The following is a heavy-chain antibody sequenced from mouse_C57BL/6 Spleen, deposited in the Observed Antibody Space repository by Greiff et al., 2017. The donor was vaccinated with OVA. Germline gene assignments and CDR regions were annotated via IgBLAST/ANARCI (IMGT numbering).Heavy chain of an antibody. J-gene: IGHJ4*01. Sequence: QVQLQQPGAELVKPGASVKLSCKASGYTFTSYWMHWVKQRPGQGLEWIGMIHPNSGSTNYNEKFKSKATLTVDKSSSTAYMQLSSLTSEDSAVYYCARGMVTTWNAMDYWGQGTSVTVSS. CDR3: ARGMVTTWNAMDY. CDR2: IHPNSGST. D-gene: IGHD2-2*01. CDR1: GYTFTSYW. V-gene: IGHV1-64*01.